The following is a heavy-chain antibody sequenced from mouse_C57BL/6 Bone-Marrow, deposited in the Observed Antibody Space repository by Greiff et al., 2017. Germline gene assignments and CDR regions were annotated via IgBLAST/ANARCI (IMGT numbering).Heavy chain of an antibody. V-gene: IGHV14-4*01. D-gene: IGHD2-2*01. CDR2: IDPENGDT. CDR3: TTPPYGFYWYCDV. Sequence: EVQLQQSGAELVRPGASVKLSCTASGFNIKDDYMHWVKQRPEQGLEWIGWIDPENGDTEYASKFQGKATRTADTASNTAYLQLSSLTSEDTAVYYCTTPPYGFYWYCDVWGTGTTVTVSS. CDR1: GFNIKDDY. J-gene: IGHJ1*03.